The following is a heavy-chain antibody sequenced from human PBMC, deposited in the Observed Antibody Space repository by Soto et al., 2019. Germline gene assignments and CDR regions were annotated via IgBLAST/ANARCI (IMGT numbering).Heavy chain of an antibody. J-gene: IGHJ6*02. Sequence: QVQLQQWGAGLLKPSETLSLTCAVYGGSFSGYYWSWIRQPPGKGLEWIGEINHSGSTNYNPSLKSRVTISVDTSKNQFSLKLSSVTAGDTAVYYCARAHFWSGYFYGMDVWGQGTTVTVSS. CDR2: INHSGST. V-gene: IGHV4-34*01. CDR1: GGSFSGYY. D-gene: IGHD3-3*02. CDR3: ARAHFWSGYFYGMDV.